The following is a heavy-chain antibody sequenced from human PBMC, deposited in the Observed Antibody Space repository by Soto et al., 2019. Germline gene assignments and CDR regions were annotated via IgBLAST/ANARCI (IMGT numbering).Heavy chain of an antibody. CDR2: IKPDGTEK. Sequence: PGGSLRLSCVISGFTFSNYWMTWVRQAPGKGLEWVANIKPDGTEKYYVDSVKGRFTISRDNAKNTLYLQMNSLRAEDTAVYYCARRGEWLRRDYYYYGMDVLGQGTTVTVSS. J-gene: IGHJ6*02. CDR1: GFTFSNYW. D-gene: IGHD5-12*01. CDR3: ARRGEWLRRDYYYYGMDV. V-gene: IGHV3-7*01.